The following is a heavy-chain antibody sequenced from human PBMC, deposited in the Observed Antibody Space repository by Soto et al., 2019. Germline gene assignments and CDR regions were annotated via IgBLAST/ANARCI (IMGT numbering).Heavy chain of an antibody. V-gene: IGHV3-74*01. CDR3: ARYWNYGAFDI. CDR1: GFTFSSYW. D-gene: IGHD1-7*01. CDR2: INSDGSST. Sequence: GGSLRLSCAASGFTFSSYWMHWVRQAPGKGLVWVSRINSDGSSTSYADSVKGRFTISRDNAKNTLYLQMNSLRAEDTAVYYCARYWNYGAFDIWGQGTMVTVSS. J-gene: IGHJ3*02.